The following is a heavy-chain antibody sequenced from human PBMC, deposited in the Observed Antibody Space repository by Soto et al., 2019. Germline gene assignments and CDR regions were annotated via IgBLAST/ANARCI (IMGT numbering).Heavy chain of an antibody. CDR3: ARDFGHGYYLDY. D-gene: IGHD3-3*01. CDR2: ITDSSDTV. V-gene: IGHV3-48*02. Sequence: GGSLRLSCVASGCSFSNYNMNWVRPAPGKGLEWVSYITDSSDTVHYADSVRGRFTISRDNAESSLYLQMNSLRDEDTAVYFCARDFGHGYYLDYWGRGTLVTVSS. J-gene: IGHJ4*02. CDR1: GCSFSNYN.